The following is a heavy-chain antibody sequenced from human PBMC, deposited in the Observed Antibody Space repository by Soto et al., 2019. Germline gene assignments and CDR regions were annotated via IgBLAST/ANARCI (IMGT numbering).Heavy chain of an antibody. D-gene: IGHD5-18*01. CDR1: GFTVSSNF. V-gene: IGHV3-66*01. CDR3: VRDSRWDAAMVH. J-gene: IGHJ4*02. Sequence: EVQLVESGGGLVQPGGSLRLSCAASGFTVSSNFMSWVRQAPGKGLEWVSVIYSGGTTYYADSVKGRFTISRDNSKNTLYLQMNSLGAEDTAVYYCVRDSRWDAAMVHWGQGTLVTVSS. CDR2: IYSGGTT.